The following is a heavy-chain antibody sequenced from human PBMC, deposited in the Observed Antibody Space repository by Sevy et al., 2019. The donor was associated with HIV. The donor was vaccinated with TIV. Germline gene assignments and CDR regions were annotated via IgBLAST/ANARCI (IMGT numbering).Heavy chain of an antibody. V-gene: IGHV3-11*01. Sequence: GGSLRLSCAASGFTFSDYYMSXXRQAPGKGLEWVSYISSSGSTIYYADSVKGRFTISRDNAKNSLYLQMNSLRAEDTAVYYCARREGDTAMAVAYYFDYWGQGTLVTVSS. CDR2: ISSSGSTI. CDR3: ARREGDTAMAVAYYFDY. D-gene: IGHD5-18*01. CDR1: GFTFSDYY. J-gene: IGHJ4*02.